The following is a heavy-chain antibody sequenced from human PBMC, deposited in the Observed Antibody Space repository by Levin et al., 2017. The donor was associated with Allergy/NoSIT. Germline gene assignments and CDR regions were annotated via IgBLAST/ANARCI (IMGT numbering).Heavy chain of an antibody. CDR2: IYSGGST. CDR3: ARGADVDWLLSGYYFDY. J-gene: IGHJ4*02. Sequence: GGSLRLSCAASGFTVSSNYMSWVRQAPGKGLEWVSVIYSGGSTYYADSVKGRFTISRDNSKNTLYLQMNSLRAEDTAVYYCARGADVDWLLSGYYFDYWGQGTLVTVSS. CDR1: GFTVSSNY. D-gene: IGHD3-9*01. V-gene: IGHV3-53*01.